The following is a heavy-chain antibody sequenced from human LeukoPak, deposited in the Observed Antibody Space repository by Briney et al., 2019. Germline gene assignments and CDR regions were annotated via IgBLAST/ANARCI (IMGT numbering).Heavy chain of an antibody. CDR2: IYPGDSDT. D-gene: IGHD5-24*01. CDR3: ATLRDGYHLYDY. Sequence: GESLKISCKSSGNNFRKHWIAWVRQMPGKGLELMGYIYPGDSDTRYSPSFQGHVTISADTSISTAYLQWSSVKASDTAMYYCATLRDGYHLYDYWGQGALVTVSS. CDR1: GNNFRKHW. J-gene: IGHJ4*02. V-gene: IGHV5-51*01.